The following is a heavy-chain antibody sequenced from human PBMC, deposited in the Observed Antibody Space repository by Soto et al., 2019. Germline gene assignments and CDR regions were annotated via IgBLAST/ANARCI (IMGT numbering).Heavy chain of an antibody. CDR1: GFTFSNYW. CDR3: AREPYGDSQYFDY. V-gene: IGHV3-74*01. Sequence: GGSLRLSCAASGFTFSNYWMHWVRQAPGKGLVWVSRVNSDGSDTIYADSMKGRFTVSRDNSKNTIYLQANSLRAEDTAVYYCAREPYGDSQYFDYWGQGTPVTVSS. D-gene: IGHD2-21*02. CDR2: VNSDGSDT. J-gene: IGHJ4*02.